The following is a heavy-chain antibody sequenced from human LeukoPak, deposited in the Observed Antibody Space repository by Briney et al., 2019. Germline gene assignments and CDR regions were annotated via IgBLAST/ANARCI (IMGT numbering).Heavy chain of an antibody. CDR2: ISYTGTYI. CDR1: AFSPSAYN. J-gene: IGHJ4*02. D-gene: IGHD1-26*01. V-gene: IGHV3-21*04. Sequence: GGSLRLSCAASAFSPSAYNMNWVRQAPGKGLEWVSSISYTGTYIYYADSVKGRFTISRDNAQNSLYLQMNSLRAEDTAIYYCVRDRGTYRPIDYWGQGTLVTVSS. CDR3: VRDRGTYRPIDY.